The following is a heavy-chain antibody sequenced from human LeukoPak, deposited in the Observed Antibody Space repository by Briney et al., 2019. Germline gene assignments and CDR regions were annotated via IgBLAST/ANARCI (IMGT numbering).Heavy chain of an antibody. CDR1: GYTFTSYY. CDR3: GRVDCYDSSGYYDY. D-gene: IGHD3-22*01. J-gene: IGHJ4*02. CDR2: INPSGGST. Sequence: ASVKVSCKASGYTFTSYYMHWVRQAPGQGLEWMGIINPSGGSTRYAQKFPGRVTMTRDTSTSTVYMELSSLRSEGTAVDYWGRVDCYDSSGYYDYWGRGTRVTVAS. V-gene: IGHV1-46*03.